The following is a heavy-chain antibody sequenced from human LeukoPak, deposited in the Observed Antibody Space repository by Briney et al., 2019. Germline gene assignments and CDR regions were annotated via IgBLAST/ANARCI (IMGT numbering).Heavy chain of an antibody. CDR1: GFTFSGYS. CDR2: FGTRSTSV. J-gene: IGHJ4*02. V-gene: IGHV3-21*04. D-gene: IGHD2-15*01. CDR3: ARNVGWFRFDY. Sequence: GGSLRLSCTASGFTFSGYSMNWIRQAPGKGLEWVSSFGTRSTSVYHAGSVKGRFAISRDNAKNSLYLQMNSLRAEDTAVYYCARNVGWFRFDYWGQGTLVTVSS.